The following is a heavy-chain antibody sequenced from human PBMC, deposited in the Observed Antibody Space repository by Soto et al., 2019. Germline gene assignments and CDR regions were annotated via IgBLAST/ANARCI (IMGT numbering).Heavy chain of an antibody. J-gene: IGHJ4*02. CDR1: GGSIRSFY. V-gene: IGHV4-4*07. CDR2: IYTTGSP. Sequence: QVQLQESGPGLVKPSETLSLTCTVSGGSIRSFYWSWIRQPAGKGLVWIGRIYTTGSPNYNPSLKSRVPMSVDTCKSQFSLKLSSVTAADTAVYYGARDSYSSSDWSGDYWGQGTLVTVSS. CDR3: ARDSYSSSDWSGDY. D-gene: IGHD6-13*01.